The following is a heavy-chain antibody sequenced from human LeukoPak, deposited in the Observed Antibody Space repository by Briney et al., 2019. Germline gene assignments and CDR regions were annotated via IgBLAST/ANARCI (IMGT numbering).Heavy chain of an antibody. CDR2: ISSRSSYI. CDR3: ASEGAARRNWFDP. V-gene: IGHV3-21*01. CDR1: GFTFSSYS. J-gene: IGHJ5*02. Sequence: GGSLRLSCAASGFTFSSYSMNWVRQAPGKGLEWVSSISSRSSYIYYADSVKGRFTISRDNAKNSLYLQMNSLRAEDTAVYYCASEGAARRNWFDPWGQGTLVTVSS. D-gene: IGHD6-6*01.